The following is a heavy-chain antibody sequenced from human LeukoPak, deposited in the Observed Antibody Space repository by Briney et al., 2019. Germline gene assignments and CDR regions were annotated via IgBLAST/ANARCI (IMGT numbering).Heavy chain of an antibody. D-gene: IGHD2-15*01. J-gene: IGHJ3*02. CDR1: GFTFSSYA. CDR3: AKETVVVVAATPDAFDI. CDR2: ISGSGGST. Sequence: GGSLRLSCAASGFTFSSYAMSWVRQAPGKGLEWVSGISGSGGSTHYADSVKDRFTIYRDNSKNTLYLQMNRLRAEDTAVYYCAKETVVVVAATPDAFDIWGQGTMVTVSS. V-gene: IGHV3-23*01.